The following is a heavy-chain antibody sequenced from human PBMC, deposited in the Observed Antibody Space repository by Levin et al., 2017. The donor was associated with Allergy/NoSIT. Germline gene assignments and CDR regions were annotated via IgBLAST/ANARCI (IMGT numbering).Heavy chain of an antibody. D-gene: IGHD2-21*02. V-gene: IGHV3-74*01. CDR1: GFTFSGYW. Sequence: GGSLRLSCAASGFTFSGYWMHWVRQVPGKGLVWVSRINSDGSSRNYADSVKGRFIISRDNAKNTLYLQMNRLRAEDTAVYYCARMPSYCGGDCPPPLYWYFDLWGRGTLVTVSS. CDR2: INSDGSSR. J-gene: IGHJ2*01. CDR3: ARMPSYCGGDCPPPLYWYFDL.